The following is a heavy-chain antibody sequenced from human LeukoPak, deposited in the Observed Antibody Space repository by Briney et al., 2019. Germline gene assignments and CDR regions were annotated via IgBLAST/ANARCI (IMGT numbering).Heavy chain of an antibody. J-gene: IGHJ4*02. D-gene: IGHD4-11*01. V-gene: IGHV4-31*03. CDR3: ARGGDYSNYEGLDY. Sequence: SETLSLTCTVSGGSISSGGYYWNWIRQHPGKGLEWIGYIYYSGSTYYNPSLKSRVTISVDTSKNQFSLKLSSVTAADTAVYYCARGGDYSNYEGLDYWGQGTLVTVSS. CDR2: IYYSGST. CDR1: GGSISSGGYY.